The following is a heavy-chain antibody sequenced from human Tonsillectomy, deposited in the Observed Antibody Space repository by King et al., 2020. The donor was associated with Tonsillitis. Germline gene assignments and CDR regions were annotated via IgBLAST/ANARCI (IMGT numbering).Heavy chain of an antibody. V-gene: IGHV6-1*01. Sequence: VQLQQSGPGLVKPSQTLSLTCAISGDSVSSNNAAWNWIRQSPSSGLEWLGRTYYRSKWYNDYSVSLKGRITINSDTSKNQFSLQLNSVTPEDTAVYYCARGSSGYTVALFNYWGQGTLVTVSS. D-gene: IGHD5-12*01. CDR2: TYYRSKWYN. J-gene: IGHJ4*02. CDR3: ARGSSGYTVALFNY. CDR1: GDSVSSNNAA.